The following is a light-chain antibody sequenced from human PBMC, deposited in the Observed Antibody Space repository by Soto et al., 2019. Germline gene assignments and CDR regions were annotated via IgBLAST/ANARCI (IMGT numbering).Light chain of an antibody. V-gene: IGKV1-27*01. J-gene: IGKJ3*01. Sequence: DIQMTQSPSSLSASVGDRVTITCRASQDIRSSLAWYQQKPGKAPKLLIYGASTLQSGVPSRFSGSGSGTDFTLSISSLQPEDVAAYHCQNYKMDPFTFGPGTKVDIK. CDR3: QNYKMDPFT. CDR2: GAS. CDR1: QDIRSS.